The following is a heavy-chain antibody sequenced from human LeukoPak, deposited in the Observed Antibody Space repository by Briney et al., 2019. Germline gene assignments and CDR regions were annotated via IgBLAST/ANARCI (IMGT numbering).Heavy chain of an antibody. CDR3: ARSGYDSVWDY. CDR1: GGSISSYY. D-gene: IGHD5-12*01. J-gene: IGHJ4*02. V-gene: IGHV4-59*01. Sequence: PSETLSLTCTVSGGSISSYYWSWIRQPPGKGLEWIGYIYYSGSTNYNPSLKSRVTISVDTSKNQFSLKLSSVTAADTAVYYCARSGYDSVWDYWGQGTLVTVSS. CDR2: IYYSGST.